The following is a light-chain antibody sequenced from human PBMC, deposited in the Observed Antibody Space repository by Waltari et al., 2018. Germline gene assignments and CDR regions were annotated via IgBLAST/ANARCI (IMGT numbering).Light chain of an antibody. CDR2: EVS. CDR3: CSYAGSSTFFYI. V-gene: IGLV2-23*02. J-gene: IGLJ1*01. Sequence: QSDLTQPASVSGSPGQSITISCAGTSSDVGSYNLVSWYQQHPGKAPKLMIYEVSKRPSGVSNRFSGSKSGNTASLTISGLQAEDEADYYCCSYAGSSTFFYIFGTGTKVTVL. CDR1: SSDVGSYNL.